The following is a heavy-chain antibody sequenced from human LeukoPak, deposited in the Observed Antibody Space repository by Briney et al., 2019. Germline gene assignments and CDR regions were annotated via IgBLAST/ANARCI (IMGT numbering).Heavy chain of an antibody. V-gene: IGHV1-18*01. CDR3: AREASHLGDFDY. J-gene: IGHJ4*02. Sequence: ASVKVSCKASGYTLTSYGISWVRQAPGQGLEWIGWISAYNGNTNYAQKLQGRVTMTTDTSTSTAYMELRSLRSDDTAVYYCAREASHLGDFDYWGQGTLVTVSS. CDR1: GYTLTSYG. CDR2: ISAYNGNT. D-gene: IGHD3-16*01.